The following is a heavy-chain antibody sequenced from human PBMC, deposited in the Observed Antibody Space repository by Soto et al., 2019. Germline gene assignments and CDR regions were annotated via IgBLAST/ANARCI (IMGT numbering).Heavy chain of an antibody. Sequence: PSETLSLTCAVYGGSFSGYYWSWIRQPPGKGLEWIGEINHSGSTNYNPSLKSRVTISIDTSKNQFSLKLSSVTAADTAVYYCARLSGSSWYGWFDPWGQGTLVTVSS. CDR3: ARLSGSSWYGWFDP. V-gene: IGHV4-34*01. J-gene: IGHJ5*02. CDR1: GGSFSGYY. CDR2: INHSGST. D-gene: IGHD6-13*01.